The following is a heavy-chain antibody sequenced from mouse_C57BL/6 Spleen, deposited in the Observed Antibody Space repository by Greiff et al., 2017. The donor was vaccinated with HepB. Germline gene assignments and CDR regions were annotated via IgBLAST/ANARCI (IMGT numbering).Heavy chain of an antibody. CDR2: INPNNGGT. CDR3: ERKEYDGSSPNWYFDV. V-gene: IGHV1-26*01. D-gene: IGHD1-1*01. J-gene: IGHJ1*03. Sequence: EVQLQQSGPELVKPGASVKISCKASGYTFTDYYMNWVKQSHGKSLEWIGDINPNNGGTSYNQKFKGKATLTVDKSSSTAYMELRSLPSEDAAVYYGERKEYDGSSPNWYFDVWGTGTTVTVSS. CDR1: GYTFTDYY.